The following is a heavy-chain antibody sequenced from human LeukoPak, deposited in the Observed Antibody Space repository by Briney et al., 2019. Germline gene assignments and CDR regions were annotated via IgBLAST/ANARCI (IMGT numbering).Heavy chain of an antibody. V-gene: IGHV1-2*02. D-gene: IGHD6-19*01. Sequence: ASVKVSLTSSGYTFTGYYMRRVRQAPGQGLEWMGWINPNSGGTNYAQKFQGRVTMTRYTSISTAYMELSRLRSDDTAVYYCAREGGSSGCHFFDYSGEGTLVTVSS. J-gene: IGHJ4*02. CDR1: GYTFTGYY. CDR2: INPNSGGT. CDR3: AREGGSSGCHFFDY.